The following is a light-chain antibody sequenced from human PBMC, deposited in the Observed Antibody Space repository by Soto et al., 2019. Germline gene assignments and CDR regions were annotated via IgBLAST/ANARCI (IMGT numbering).Light chain of an antibody. CDR3: QTSDLLPL. J-gene: IGKJ3*01. Sequence: DIQMTQSPPSLSASVGDRVTITCQASHDIGNSLNWYQHKPGKAPKLVIYDAYNLETGVPSTFSGSGFGTDFTFTISSLRPEDIATYYCQTSDLLPLFGPGTKVDIK. CDR2: DAY. CDR1: HDIGNS. V-gene: IGKV1-33*01.